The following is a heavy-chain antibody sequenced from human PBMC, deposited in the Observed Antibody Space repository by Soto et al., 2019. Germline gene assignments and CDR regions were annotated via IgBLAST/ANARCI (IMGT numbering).Heavy chain of an antibody. Sequence: PSETLSLTCAGSVLSFIVYYCSLIRQTPGNWLEWIGEINHSGSTNYSPSLKSRVTISLDTYKNQFSLKVTSVTAADTAVYYCARGGYYDHRDVWGKGTTVTVSS. D-gene: IGHD3-3*01. J-gene: IGHJ6*04. V-gene: IGHV4-34*01. CDR1: VLSFIVYY. CDR2: INHSGST. CDR3: ARGGYYDHRDV.